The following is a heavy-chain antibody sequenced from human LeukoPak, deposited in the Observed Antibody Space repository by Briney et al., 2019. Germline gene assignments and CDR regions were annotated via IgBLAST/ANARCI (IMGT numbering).Heavy chain of an antibody. Sequence: ASVKVSCKASGYTFTSYDIHWVRQATGQGLEWMGWMNPNSGNTGYAQKFQGRVTMTRNTSISTAYMELSSLRSEDTAVYYCAREIRGYSSPVNWGQGTLVTVSS. CDR2: MNPNSGNT. CDR3: AREIRGYSSPVN. J-gene: IGHJ4*02. CDR1: GYTFTSYD. D-gene: IGHD5-18*01. V-gene: IGHV1-8*01.